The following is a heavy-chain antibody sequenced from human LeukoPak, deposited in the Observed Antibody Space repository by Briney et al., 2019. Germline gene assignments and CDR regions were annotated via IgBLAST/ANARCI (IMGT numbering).Heavy chain of an antibody. J-gene: IGHJ5*02. CDR3: AKGSGINHYNWSDP. CDR2: ISDSGGST. Sequence: GGSLRLSCAASGFTFRSYAMNWVRQAPGKGLEWVSRISDSGGSTYYADSVKGRFTISRDNSKNTLYLQMNSLRADDTALYYCAKGSGINHYNWSDPWGQGNLVTASS. V-gene: IGHV3-23*01. D-gene: IGHD6-13*01. CDR1: GFTFRSYA.